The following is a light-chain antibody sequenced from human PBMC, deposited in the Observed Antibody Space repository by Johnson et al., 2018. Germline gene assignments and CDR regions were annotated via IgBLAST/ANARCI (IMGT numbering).Light chain of an antibody. CDR3: GTWDSSLSAGKV. Sequence: QSVLTQPPSVSAAPGQKVTISCSGSSSNIGNNYVSWYQQLLGTAPKLLIYENNKLPSGIPDRFSGSKSGTSATLGITGLQTGDEADYYCGTWDSSLSAGKVFGTGTKVTVL. V-gene: IGLV1-51*02. CDR1: SSNIGNNY. J-gene: IGLJ1*01. CDR2: ENN.